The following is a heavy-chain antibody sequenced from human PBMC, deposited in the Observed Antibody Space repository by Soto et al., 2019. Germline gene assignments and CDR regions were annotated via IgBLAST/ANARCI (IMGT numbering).Heavy chain of an antibody. V-gene: IGHV1-3*01. CDR1: GYTFTSYA. J-gene: IGHJ6*02. D-gene: IGHD3-16*01. CDR2: INAGNGNT. Sequence: VASVKVSCKASGYTFTSYAMHWVRQAPGQRLEWMGWINAGNGNTKYSQKFQGRVTITRDTSASTAYMELSSLRSEDTAVYYCARDQTLGLGYYYGMDVWGQGTTVTVSS. CDR3: ARDQTLGLGYYYGMDV.